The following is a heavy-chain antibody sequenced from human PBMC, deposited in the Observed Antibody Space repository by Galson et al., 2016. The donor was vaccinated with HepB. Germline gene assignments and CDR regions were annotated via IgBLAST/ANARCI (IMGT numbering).Heavy chain of an antibody. CDR1: GDSVSSNSAT. CDR2: TYYRSNWHY. CDR3: ARGGYDSIPV. Sequence: CAISGDSVSSNSATWNWIRQSPSRGLEWLGRTYYRSNWHYDYAVSVEGRITINPDTSKNQFSLQLNSVTPEDTALYYCARGGYDSIPVWVLGTLVTVSS. J-gene: IGHJ4*02. V-gene: IGHV6-1*01. D-gene: IGHD3-9*01.